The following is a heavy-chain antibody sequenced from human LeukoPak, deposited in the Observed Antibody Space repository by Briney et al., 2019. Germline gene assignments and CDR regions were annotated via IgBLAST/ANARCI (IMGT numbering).Heavy chain of an antibody. Sequence: SETLSLTCTVSGGPISTYYWSWIRQPPGEGLEWIGYVYYSGSTNYNPSLKSRVTISVDTSKNQFSLKLSSVTAADTAMYYCARDRVRTFSGSYAFDIWGQGTMVTVPS. J-gene: IGHJ3*02. CDR1: GGPISTYY. CDR3: ARDRVRTFSGSYAFDI. D-gene: IGHD3-10*01. V-gene: IGHV4-59*01. CDR2: VYYSGST.